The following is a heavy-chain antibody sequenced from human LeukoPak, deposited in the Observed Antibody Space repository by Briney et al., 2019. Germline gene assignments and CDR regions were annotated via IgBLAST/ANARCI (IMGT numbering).Heavy chain of an antibody. D-gene: IGHD6-19*01. V-gene: IGHV4-39*01. CDR3: ASLAVAGLSEGY. CDR1: GGSISSDSYY. CDR2: IYYSGST. J-gene: IGHJ4*02. Sequence: SETLSLTCTVSGGSISSDSYYCAWIRQPPGKGLVWFASIYYSGSTYYNPSLKSRVTISVDTSSNQFSLQLSSATAADTAVYYCASLAVAGLSEGYWGQGTLVIVSS.